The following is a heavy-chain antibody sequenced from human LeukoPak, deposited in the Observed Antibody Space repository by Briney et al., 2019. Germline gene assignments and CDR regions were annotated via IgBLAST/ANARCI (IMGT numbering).Heavy chain of an antibody. CDR3: AKVGPGGSGNY. D-gene: IGHD3-16*01. Sequence: GGSLRLSCAASGFTFSSYGMHWVRQAPGKELEWVAVISYDGSNKYYADSVKGRFTISRDNSKNTLYLQMNSLRAEDTAVYYCAKVGPGGSGNYWGQGTLVTVSS. CDR1: GFTFSSYG. J-gene: IGHJ4*02. V-gene: IGHV3-30*18. CDR2: ISYDGSNK.